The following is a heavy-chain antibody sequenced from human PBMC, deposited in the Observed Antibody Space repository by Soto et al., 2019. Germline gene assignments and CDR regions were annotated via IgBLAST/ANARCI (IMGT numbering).Heavy chain of an antibody. CDR2: MNAGVGNT. J-gene: IGHJ4*02. CDR1: GYTFTDYA. V-gene: IGHV1-3*01. CDR3: ARDTGYTFGSLNY. Sequence: HVELVQSGADVKKPGASVTISCKASGYTFTDYALHWVRQAPGQRLEWRGWMNAGVGNTLYSQKFQGRITITRDTSASTAYMELNSLKSEDMAIYYCARDTGYTFGSLNYWGPGTLVTVSS. D-gene: IGHD5-18*01.